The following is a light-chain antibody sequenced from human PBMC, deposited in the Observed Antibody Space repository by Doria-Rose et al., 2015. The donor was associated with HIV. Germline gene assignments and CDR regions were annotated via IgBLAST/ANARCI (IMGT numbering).Light chain of an antibody. V-gene: IGKV3-20*01. CDR3: HQYASSRT. CDR1: QSVIANY. Sequence: EIVLTQSPGTLSLSPGERATLSCMASQSVIANYIDWYQQRPGQSPRLLIYGASSRATDIPDRFSGSGSGTDFTLTISRLEPEDFAVYYCHQYASSRTFGQGTKVEIK. J-gene: IGKJ1*01. CDR2: GAS.